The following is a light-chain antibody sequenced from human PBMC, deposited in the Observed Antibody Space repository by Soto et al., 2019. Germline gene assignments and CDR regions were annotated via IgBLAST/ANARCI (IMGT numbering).Light chain of an antibody. CDR1: QGISSW. J-gene: IGKJ5*01. Sequence: DIQMTQSPSSVSASVGDRVTITCRASQGISSWLAWYQQKRGKAPKLLIYKASSLASGVPSRFTGSGSGTDFTLPISSLQPDDFATYYCQQYNSYPYTFGQGTRLEIK. V-gene: IGKV1-5*03. CDR2: KAS. CDR3: QQYNSYPYT.